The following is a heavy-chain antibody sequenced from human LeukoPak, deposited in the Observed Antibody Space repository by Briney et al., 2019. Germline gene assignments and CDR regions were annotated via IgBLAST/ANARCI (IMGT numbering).Heavy chain of an antibody. CDR1: GFTFSSHW. Sequence: PGGSLRLSCAASGFTFSSHWMHWVRQAPGKGLVWVSRINSDGSTTTYADSVKGRFTIPRDNANNTLYLQMNSLRAEDTAIYYCAKNGKDNYDMFFDYWGQGTLVTVSS. CDR3: AKNGKDNYDMFFDY. D-gene: IGHD3-9*01. CDR2: INSDGSTT. V-gene: IGHV3-74*01. J-gene: IGHJ4*02.